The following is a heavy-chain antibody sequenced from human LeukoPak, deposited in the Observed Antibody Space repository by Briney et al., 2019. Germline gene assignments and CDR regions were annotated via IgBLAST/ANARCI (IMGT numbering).Heavy chain of an antibody. CDR3: AKVRYYDSSGSQVDY. V-gene: IGHV3-23*01. D-gene: IGHD3-22*01. CDR1: GFTFSSYA. J-gene: IGHJ4*02. Sequence: GSLRLSCAASGFTFSSYAMSWVRQAPGKGLEWVSAISGSGGSTYYADSVKGRFTISRGNSKNTLYLQMNSLRAEDTAVYYCAKVRYYDSSGSQVDYWGQGTLVTVSS. CDR2: ISGSGGST.